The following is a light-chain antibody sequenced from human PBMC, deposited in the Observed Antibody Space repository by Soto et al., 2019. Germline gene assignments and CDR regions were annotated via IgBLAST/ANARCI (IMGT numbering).Light chain of an antibody. Sequence: IQLTQSPSSLSASVGDRVTIACRASQGISSYLAWYQQKPGKAPKLLIYAASTLQSGVPSRISGSGSGTDCTLTTGGLQPAEFATYCCQQVITDPLTFGGGTKVEI. CDR2: AAS. V-gene: IGKV1-9*01. CDR1: QGISSY. CDR3: QQVITDPLT. J-gene: IGKJ4*01.